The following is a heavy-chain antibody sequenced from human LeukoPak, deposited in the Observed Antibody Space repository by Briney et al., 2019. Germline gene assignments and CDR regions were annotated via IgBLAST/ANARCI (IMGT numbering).Heavy chain of an antibody. CDR2: ISGGGHYI. CDR3: AKRVAEQSSSWYIDM. Sequence: GGSLRLSCAASGFSFGSYSMSWVRQAPGKGLEWVSAISGGGHYIYYADSVKGRFTISRDNSKNTLFLQMDSLRAEDTAAYYCAKRVAEQSSSWYIDMWGQGTVVTVSS. CDR1: GFSFGSYS. V-gene: IGHV3-23*01. J-gene: IGHJ3*02. D-gene: IGHD1-1*01.